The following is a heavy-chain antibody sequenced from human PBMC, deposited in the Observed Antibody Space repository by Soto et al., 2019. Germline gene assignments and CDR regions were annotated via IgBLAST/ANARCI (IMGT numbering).Heavy chain of an antibody. CDR2: VYHSGST. CDR1: GASITNNNW. D-gene: IGHD7-27*01. V-gene: IGHV4-4*02. CDR3: ARENHLGVNWFDP. Sequence: KPSETLSLTCGVTGASITNNNWWSWFRQSPGKGLEWIGEVYHSGSTNYNSSLKSRVTMSVDKAKNQVSLNLKSVTAADTAVYYCARENHLGVNWFDPWGQGILVTVSS. J-gene: IGHJ5*01.